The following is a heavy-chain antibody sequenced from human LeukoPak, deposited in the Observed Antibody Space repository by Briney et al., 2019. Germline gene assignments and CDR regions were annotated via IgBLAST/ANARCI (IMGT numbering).Heavy chain of an antibody. CDR3: ARVYILWFGELERYFDY. CDR2: IKQDGSEK. Sequence: GGSLRLSCAASGFTFSSYYMSWVRQAPGKGLEWVANIKQDGSEKYYVDSVKGRFTISRDNAKNSLYLQMNSLSAEDTAVYYCARVYILWFGELERYFDYWGQGTLVTVSS. V-gene: IGHV3-7*04. J-gene: IGHJ4*02. D-gene: IGHD3-10*01. CDR1: GFTFSSYY.